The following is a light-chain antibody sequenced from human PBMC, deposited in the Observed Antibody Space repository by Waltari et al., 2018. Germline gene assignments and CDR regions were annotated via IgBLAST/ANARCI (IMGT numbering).Light chain of an antibody. CDR3: SSYIGSSTLEL. V-gene: IGLV2-14*03. Sequence: QSALTQPASVSGSPGQSITISCTGTSSDVGGYNYVSWYQQHPGKAPKLIIFDVSDRPSGVSNRFSGSKSGKTASLTISGLQAEDEADYYCSSYIGSSTLELFGGGTSLTVL. CDR1: SSDVGGYNY. J-gene: IGLJ2*01. CDR2: DVS.